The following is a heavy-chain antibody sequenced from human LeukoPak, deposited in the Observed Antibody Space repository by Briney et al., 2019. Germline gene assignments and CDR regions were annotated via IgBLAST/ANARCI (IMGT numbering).Heavy chain of an antibody. CDR3: ARGENRYGHGRY. Sequence: GGSLRLSCAASGFTFSSYAMHWVRQAPGKGLEWVAVISYDGSNKYYADSVKGRFTISRDNSKNTLHLQMNSLRAEDTAVYYCARGENRYGHGRYWGQGTLVTVSS. J-gene: IGHJ4*02. CDR2: ISYDGSNK. V-gene: IGHV3-30-3*01. D-gene: IGHD5-18*01. CDR1: GFTFSSYA.